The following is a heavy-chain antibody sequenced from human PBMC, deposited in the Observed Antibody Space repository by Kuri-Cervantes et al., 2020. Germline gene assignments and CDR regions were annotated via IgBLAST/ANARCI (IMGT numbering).Heavy chain of an antibody. CDR3: ARGPYYYDSSGYPTSHAFDI. V-gene: IGHV4-30-4*01. D-gene: IGHD3-22*01. CDR1: GGSISSGGYY. J-gene: IGHJ3*02. CDR2: IYYSGST. Sequence: SETLSLTCTVSGGSISSGGYYWSWIRQPPGKGLEWIGYIYYSGSTYYNPSLKSRVTISVDTSKNQFSLKLSSVTAADTAVYYCARGPYYYDSSGYPTSHAFDIWGQGTMVTVSS.